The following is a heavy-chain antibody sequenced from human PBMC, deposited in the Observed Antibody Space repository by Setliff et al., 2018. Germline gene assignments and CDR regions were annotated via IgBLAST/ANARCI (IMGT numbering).Heavy chain of an antibody. J-gene: IGHJ4*02. V-gene: IGHV4-34*01. CDR2: INHRGST. Sequence: SETLSLTCTVSGGSFSGYYWSWIRQPPGKGLEWIGEINHRGSTNYNPSLKSRVTISIGTSRDQFSLKLISMIAADTAVYYCARGRNIAARLLDSWGQGTLVTVSS. D-gene: IGHD6-6*01. CDR3: ARGRNIAARLLDS. CDR1: GGSFSGYY.